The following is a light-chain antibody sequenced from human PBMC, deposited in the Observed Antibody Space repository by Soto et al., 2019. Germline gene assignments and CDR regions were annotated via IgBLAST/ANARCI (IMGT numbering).Light chain of an antibody. Sequence: EIVLTQSPGTLSLSPGERATLSCRASQSVSSSYLAWYQQKPGQAPRLLIYDASSRATGIPDRFSGSGSGTDFTVTISRLEPEDFAVYFCQQYGSSPYTFGQGTKLDIK. CDR1: QSVSSSY. V-gene: IGKV3-20*01. CDR3: QQYGSSPYT. CDR2: DAS. J-gene: IGKJ2*01.